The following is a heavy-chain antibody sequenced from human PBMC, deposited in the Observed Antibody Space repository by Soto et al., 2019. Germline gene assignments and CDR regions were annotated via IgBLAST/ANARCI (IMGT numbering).Heavy chain of an antibody. J-gene: IGHJ4*02. D-gene: IGHD3-3*01. Sequence: PGGSLRLSCTTSGFTFGDYAMSWFRQAPGKGLEWVGLIRSKAYGGTTGYAASVKGRFTISRDDSQSIAYLQMNSLKTEDTAVYYCTRDAPPRFLEWSKSLDYWGQGTLVTVSS. V-gene: IGHV3-49*03. CDR2: IRSKAYGGTT. CDR1: GFTFGDYA. CDR3: TRDAPPRFLEWSKSLDY.